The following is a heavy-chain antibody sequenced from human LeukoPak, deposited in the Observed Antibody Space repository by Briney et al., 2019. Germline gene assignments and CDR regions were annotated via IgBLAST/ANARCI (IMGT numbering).Heavy chain of an antibody. D-gene: IGHD3-3*01. J-gene: IGHJ6*03. V-gene: IGHV3-74*01. CDR3: ARGPASRGYDFWSGITQNSYYYYMDV. CDR2: INSDGSST. Sequence: GGSLRLSCAASGFTFSSYWMPWVRQAPGKGLVWVSRINSDGSSTSYADSVKGRFTISRDNAKNTLYLQMNSLRAEDTAVYYCARGPASRGYDFWSGITQNSYYYYMDVWGKGTTVTVSS. CDR1: GFTFSSYW.